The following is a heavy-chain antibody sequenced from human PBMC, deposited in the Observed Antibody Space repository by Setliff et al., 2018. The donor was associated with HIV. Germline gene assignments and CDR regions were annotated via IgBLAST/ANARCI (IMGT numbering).Heavy chain of an antibody. CDR2: INTNTGKS. J-gene: IGHJ3*02. CDR1: GYTFTAYA. D-gene: IGHD1-1*01. Sequence: GASVKVSCKASGYTFTAYAMNWVRQAPGQGLEWMGWINTNTGKSTYAQGFTGRFVFSLDTSVSTAYLQISSLKAEDTALYYCARDWPTYSWDDSRSDAFDIWGQGTMVTVSS. V-gene: IGHV7-4-1*02. CDR3: ARDWPTYSWDDSRSDAFDI.